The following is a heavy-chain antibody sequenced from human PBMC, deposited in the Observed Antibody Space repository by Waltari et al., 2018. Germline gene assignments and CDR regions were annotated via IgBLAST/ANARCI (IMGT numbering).Heavy chain of an antibody. V-gene: IGHV4-39*01. CDR2: IYYSGST. J-gene: IGHJ4*02. CDR1: GGSISSSSYY. D-gene: IGHD5-12*01. Sequence: QLQLQESGPGLVKPSETLSLTCTVSGGSISSSSYYWGWIRQPPGKGLEWIGSIYYSGSTYYNPSLKSRVTISVDTSKNQFSLKLSSVTAADTAVYYCARQGGGDGYRHFDYWGQGTLVTVSS. CDR3: ARQGGGDGYRHFDY.